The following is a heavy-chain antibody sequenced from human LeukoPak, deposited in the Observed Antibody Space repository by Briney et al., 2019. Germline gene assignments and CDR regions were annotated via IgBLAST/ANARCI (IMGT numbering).Heavy chain of an antibody. D-gene: IGHD3/OR15-3a*01. CDR1: GGSISSSSYY. CDR2: IYYSGST. CDR3: ARHWVRDWLLDY. J-gene: IGHJ4*02. V-gene: IGHV4-39*01. Sequence: SETLSLTCTVSGGSISSSSYYWGWIRQPPGQGLEWIGSIYYSGSTYYNPSLKSRVTIYVDTSKNQFSLKLSSVTAADTAVYYCARHWVRDWLLDYWGQGTLVTVSS.